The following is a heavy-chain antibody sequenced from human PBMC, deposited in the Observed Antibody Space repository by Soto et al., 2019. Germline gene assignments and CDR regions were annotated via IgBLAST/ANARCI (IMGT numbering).Heavy chain of an antibody. V-gene: IGHV3-23*01. CDR3: AKDRKSGSGWYWDY. J-gene: IGHJ4*02. Sequence: GGCLRLSCSASGFPFSSYAMSWVRPAPGKGLEWVSAISGSGGSTYYADSVKGRFTISRDNSKNTLYLQMNSLRAEDTAVYYCAKDRKSGSGWYWDYWGQGTLVTVSS. CDR1: GFPFSSYA. D-gene: IGHD6-19*01. CDR2: ISGSGGST.